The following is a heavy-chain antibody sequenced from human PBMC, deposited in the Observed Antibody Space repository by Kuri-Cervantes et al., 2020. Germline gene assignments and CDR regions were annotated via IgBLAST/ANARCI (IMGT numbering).Heavy chain of an antibody. D-gene: IGHD4-17*01. CDR3: ARDTDYGDYASFLVFDY. CDR2: INTNTGNP. V-gene: IGHV7-4-1*02. Sequence: ASVKVSCRASGYTFTSYAMNWVRQAPGRGLEWMGWINTNTGNPTYAQGFTGRFVFSLDTSVSTAYLQISSLKAEDTAAYYCARDTDYGDYASFLVFDYWGQGTLVTVSS. CDR1: GYTFTSYA. J-gene: IGHJ4*02.